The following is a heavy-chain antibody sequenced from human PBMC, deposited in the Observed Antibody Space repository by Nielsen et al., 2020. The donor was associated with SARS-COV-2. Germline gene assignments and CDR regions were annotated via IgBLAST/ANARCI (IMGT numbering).Heavy chain of an antibody. V-gene: IGHV4-59*08. CDR3: ARQNPLFSTSRPVDW. CDR1: TDSFSDYY. Sequence: SETVSLTCTVSTDSFSDYYWSWFRQPLGQRLEWIGYFYHTGSTRSNPSLKSRGSISGDTSKNQFSLELRSVTAADTAIYYCARQNPLFSTSRPVDWWGQGTLVTVSS. CDR2: FYHTGST. J-gene: IGHJ4*02. D-gene: IGHD6-6*01.